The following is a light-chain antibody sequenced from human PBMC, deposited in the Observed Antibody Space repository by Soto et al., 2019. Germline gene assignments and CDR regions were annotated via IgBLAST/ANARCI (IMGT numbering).Light chain of an antibody. J-gene: IGLJ2*01. Sequence: SYELTQSPSVSVAPGQTARITCGGNNIGIKSVHWYQQRPGQAPVLVVHDVSDRPSGIPERFSGSNSGNTATLTISRVEDWDEADYYCQVWDSSSDVVFGGGTKLTVL. CDR1: NIGIKS. CDR2: DVS. CDR3: QVWDSSSDVV. V-gene: IGLV3-21*02.